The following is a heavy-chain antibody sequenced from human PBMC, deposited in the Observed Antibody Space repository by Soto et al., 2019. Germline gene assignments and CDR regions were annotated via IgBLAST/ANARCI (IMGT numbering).Heavy chain of an antibody. CDR2: ISWDGDK. CDR3: AHRPSDYIWGSYPT. J-gene: IGHJ5*02. D-gene: IGHD3-16*01. V-gene: IGHV2-5*02. Sequence: QITLKESGPTLVKPTQTLTLTCTFSGFSLSSSGVGVAWIRQPPGKALEWLALISWDGDKYYSPSLKNRRSISKDTSENHVVLTLTNVDPVDTGTYFCAHRPSDYIWGSYPTWGQGTLVTVSS. CDR1: GFSLSSSGVG.